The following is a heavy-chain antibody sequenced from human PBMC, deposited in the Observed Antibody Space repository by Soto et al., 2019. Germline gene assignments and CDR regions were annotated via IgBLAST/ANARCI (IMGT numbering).Heavy chain of an antibody. D-gene: IGHD5-12*01. CDR1: GFTFGDYA. CDR3: PRYAECLRLVYYYGMDV. V-gene: IGHV3-49*05. Sequence: EVQLVESGGGLVKPGRSLRLSCTASGFTFGDYAMSWFRQAPGKGLECVGFIRSKAYGGTTEDAASVKVRFTISRDDSKSISYLQMNSLKTEDTAVYYCPRYAECLRLVYYYGMDVWGHGTTVTVSS. J-gene: IGHJ6*02. CDR2: IRSKAYGGTT.